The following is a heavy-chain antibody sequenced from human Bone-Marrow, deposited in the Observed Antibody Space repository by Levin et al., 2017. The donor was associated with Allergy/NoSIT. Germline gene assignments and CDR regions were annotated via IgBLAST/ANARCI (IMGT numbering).Heavy chain of an antibody. CDR2: IKGKADGGTT. J-gene: IGHJ4*02. Sequence: GGSLRLSCVASGFTFNNAWMTWVRQAPGKGLEWVGHIKGKADGGTTDYAAPVKGRFTISRDDSKNTLYLQMSTLKTEDTAVYYSTKRYNYMWGAYHRWGQGTLVTVSS. V-gene: IGHV3-15*01. D-gene: IGHD3-16*02. CDR1: GFTFNNAW. CDR3: TKRYNYMWGAYHR.